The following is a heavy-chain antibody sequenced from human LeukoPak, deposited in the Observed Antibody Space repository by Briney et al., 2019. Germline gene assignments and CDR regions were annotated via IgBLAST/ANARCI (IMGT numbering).Heavy chain of an antibody. D-gene: IGHD2-2*01. CDR2: INPNSGGT. CDR3: ARDRGYCSSSRCGKGTGWFDP. CDR1: GYTFTGYY. V-gene: IGHV1-2*02. Sequence: ASVKVSCKASGYTFTGYYMHWVRQAPGQGLEWMGWINPNSGGTNYAQKFQGRVTMTRDTSISTAYMELSRLRSDDTAVYYCARDRGYCSSSRCGKGTGWFDPWGQGTLVTVSS. J-gene: IGHJ5*02.